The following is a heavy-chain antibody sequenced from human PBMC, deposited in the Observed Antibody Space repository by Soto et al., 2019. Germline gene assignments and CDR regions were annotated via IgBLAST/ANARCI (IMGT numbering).Heavy chain of an antibody. CDR2: ISYSGST. V-gene: IGHV4-61*08. J-gene: IGHJ6*02. CDR1: GGSVSSAGYY. Sequence: QVQLQESGPGLVKPSETLSLTCTVSGGSVSSAGYYWSWIRQPPGKGLEWIGHISYSGSTNYNPSLKSLITISVDTSKTQYSLKLSSVTAADTAVYYCARDRFYSGLDVWGQGTTVTVSS. CDR3: ARDRFYSGLDV.